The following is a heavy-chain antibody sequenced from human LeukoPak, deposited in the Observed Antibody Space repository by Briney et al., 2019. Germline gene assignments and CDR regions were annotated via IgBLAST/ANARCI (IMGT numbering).Heavy chain of an antibody. V-gene: IGHV1-2*02. CDR1: GYTFTGSY. CDR2: INPNSGGT. D-gene: IGHD1-1*01. Sequence: ASVKVSCKASGYTFTGSYMHWVRQAPGQGREWMGWINPNSGGTNYAQNFQGRVTMTRDTSISTAYMELSSLRSDDTAVYYCARASYNDYWGQGTLVTVSS. J-gene: IGHJ4*02. CDR3: ARASYNDY.